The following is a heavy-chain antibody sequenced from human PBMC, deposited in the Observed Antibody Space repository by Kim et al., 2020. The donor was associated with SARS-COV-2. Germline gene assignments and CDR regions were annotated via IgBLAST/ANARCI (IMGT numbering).Heavy chain of an antibody. J-gene: IGHJ4*02. CDR2: IYYSGST. CDR3: ARSYSSGWYGTQTTSYYFDY. CDR1: GGSISSSSYY. Sequence: SETLSLTCTVSGGSISSSSYYWGWIRQPPGKGLEWIGSIYYSGSTYYNPSLKSRVTISVDTSKNQFSLKLSSVTAADTAVYYCARSYSSGWYGTQTTSYYFDYWGQGTLVTVSS. D-gene: IGHD6-19*01. V-gene: IGHV4-39*01.